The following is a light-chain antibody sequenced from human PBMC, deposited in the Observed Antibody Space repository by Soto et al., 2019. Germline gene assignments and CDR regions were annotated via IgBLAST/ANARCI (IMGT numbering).Light chain of an antibody. V-gene: IGLV2-14*03. J-gene: IGLJ1*01. CDR1: SIDVGAFNY. CDR3: NSYTSNNTYV. Sequence: QSELAQPASVSGSPGQAITISCSGTSIDVGAFNYVSWYQQHPGKAPKLMIYDVSNRPSGVSNRFSGSKSGNTASLTISGLRAEDEADYYCNSYTSNNTYVFGTGTKVTVL. CDR2: DVS.